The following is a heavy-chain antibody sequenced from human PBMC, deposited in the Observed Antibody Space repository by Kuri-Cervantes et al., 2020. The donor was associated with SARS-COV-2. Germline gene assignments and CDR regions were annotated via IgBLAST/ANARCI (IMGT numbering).Heavy chain of an antibody. CDR2: IIPIVGTP. D-gene: IGHD3-22*01. J-gene: IGHJ6*03. CDR1: GYTLTELS. Sequence: SVKVSCKVSGYTLTELSMHWVRQAPGQGLVWMGGIIPIVGTPNYAPKFQGRVTITADESTSTAYMELSSLRSDDMAVYYCALGYWGSGYPRYYYHMDVWGKGTTVTVSS. CDR3: ALGYWGSGYPRYYYHMDV. V-gene: IGHV1-69*13.